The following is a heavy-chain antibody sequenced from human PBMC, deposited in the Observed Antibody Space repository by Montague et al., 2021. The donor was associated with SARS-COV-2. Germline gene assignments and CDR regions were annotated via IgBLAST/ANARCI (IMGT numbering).Heavy chain of an antibody. CDR1: GFSLSTSGMC. CDR2: IDWDDDK. V-gene: IGHV2-70*01. Sequence: PALVKPTQTLTLTCTFSGFSLSTSGMCVSWIRQPPGKALEWLALIDWDDDKYYSTSLKTRLTISKDTSKNQVVLTMTNMDPVDTATYYCARVTTVTYPYYYYYGMDVWGQGTTVTVPS. D-gene: IGHD4-11*01. CDR3: ARVTTVTYPYYYYYGMDV. J-gene: IGHJ6*02.